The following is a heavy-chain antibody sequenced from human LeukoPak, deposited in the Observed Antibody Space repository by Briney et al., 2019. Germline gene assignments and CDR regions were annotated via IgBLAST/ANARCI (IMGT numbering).Heavy chain of an antibody. Sequence: GGSLRLSCAASGFTFSDSWMSWVRQAPGKGLEWVANMNQDGSEKDYVDSVKGRFTISRDNARNSLFLQMSSLRAEDTAVYFCARRPRDTSGYYLGAFHDWGQGTTVTVSS. CDR2: MNQDGSEK. V-gene: IGHV3-7*03. CDR3: ARRPRDTSGYYLGAFHD. CDR1: GFTFSDSW. J-gene: IGHJ3*01. D-gene: IGHD3-22*01.